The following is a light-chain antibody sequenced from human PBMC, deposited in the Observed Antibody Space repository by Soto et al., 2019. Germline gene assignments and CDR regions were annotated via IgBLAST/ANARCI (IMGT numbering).Light chain of an antibody. CDR3: TSYAGGNNV. CDR1: SSDVGGYNY. CDR2: EVN. V-gene: IGLV2-8*01. Sequence: QSVLTQPPSASGSPGQSVTISCTGTSSDVGGYNYVSWYQQHPDKVPKLIIYEVNKRPSGVPDRFSGSKSGNTASLTVSGLQAEDEGDYYCTSYAGGNNVFGTGTKLTVL. J-gene: IGLJ1*01.